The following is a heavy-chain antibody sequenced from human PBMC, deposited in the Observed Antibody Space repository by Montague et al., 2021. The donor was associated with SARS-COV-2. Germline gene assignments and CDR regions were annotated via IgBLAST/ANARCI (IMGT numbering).Heavy chain of an antibody. CDR2: IGTAGDT. D-gene: IGHD3-22*01. CDR1: GFTFSSYD. Sequence: SLRLSCAASGFTFSSYDMHWVRRATGKGLEWVSAIGTAGDTYYPGSVKGRFTISRENAKNSLYLQMNSLRAGDTAVYYCARAPRGYYDSSGYYNPPYYFDYWGQGTLVTVSS. J-gene: IGHJ4*02. CDR3: ARAPRGYYDSSGYYNPPYYFDY. V-gene: IGHV3-13*01.